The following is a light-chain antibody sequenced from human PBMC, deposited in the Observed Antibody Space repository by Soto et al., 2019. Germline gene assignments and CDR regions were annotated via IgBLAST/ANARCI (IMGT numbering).Light chain of an antibody. Sequence: DIARTESPLSMPVTLGQPASISCRSSQSLLDSADGSTYLDWYVQKPGQSPQXXXYTLSSRASGVPDRFSGIGSRTDFTLKISRVEDEDVGVYYCMQRREFTITFGQGTRLEIK. CDR3: MQRREFTIT. V-gene: IGKV2-40*01. CDR1: QSLLDSADGSTY. CDR2: TLS. J-gene: IGKJ5*01.